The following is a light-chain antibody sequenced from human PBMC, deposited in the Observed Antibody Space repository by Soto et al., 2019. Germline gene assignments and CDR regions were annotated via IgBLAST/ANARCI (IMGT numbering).Light chain of an antibody. V-gene: IGKV3-11*01. J-gene: IGKJ4*01. CDR2: DAS. Sequence: EIVLTQSPATLSLSPGETATLSCRASQSVSSSLAWYQQKPGQTPRLLIYDASNRATGIPARFSGSGSGTAFTLTVSSLEPEDFAVYYCQQRSSWPLTFAGGTKVEIK. CDR1: QSVSSS. CDR3: QQRSSWPLT.